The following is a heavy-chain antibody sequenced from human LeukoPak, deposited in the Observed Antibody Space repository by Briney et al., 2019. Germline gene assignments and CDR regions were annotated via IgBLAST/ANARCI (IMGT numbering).Heavy chain of an antibody. V-gene: IGHV4-39*07. J-gene: IGHJ5*02. CDR3: AADVSSTFPNWIDP. D-gene: IGHD6-6*01. CDR2: IYYSGST. Sequence: SETLSLTCTVSGGSISSSSYYWGWIRQPPGKGLEWIGSIYYSGSTYYNPSLKSRVTISVDTSKNQFSLTLTSVTAADTALYYCAADVSSTFPNWIDPWGQGIPVIVSS. CDR1: GGSISSSSYY.